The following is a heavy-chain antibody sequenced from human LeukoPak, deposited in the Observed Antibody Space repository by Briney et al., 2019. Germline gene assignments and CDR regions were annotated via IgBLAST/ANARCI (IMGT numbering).Heavy chain of an antibody. Sequence: GGCLRLSCAASGFTFSSFGMHWVRQSPDKGLESVAVVSYDGNSKFYADSVRGRFTISRDSSTSTLYLQMNSLRAEDTAVYYCARERRGGGSCYIFEYWGQGTLVTVSS. D-gene: IGHD2-15*01. V-gene: IGHV3-30*03. CDR2: VSYDGNSK. CDR3: ARERRGGGSCYIFEY. CDR1: GFTFSSFG. J-gene: IGHJ4*02.